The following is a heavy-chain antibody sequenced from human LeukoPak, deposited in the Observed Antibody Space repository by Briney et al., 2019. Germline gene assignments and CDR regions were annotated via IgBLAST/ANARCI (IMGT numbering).Heavy chain of an antibody. D-gene: IGHD6-19*01. Sequence: GGSLRLSCAASGFTFTKYGMDWVRQAPGKGLEWVAFIRHDGSYKYYADSVKGRFTISRDNSKNTLYLQMNSLRAEDTAVYYCAKDRMSGQQWLVPYYFDYWGQGTLVTVSS. CDR3: AKDRMSGQQWLVPYYFDY. V-gene: IGHV3-30*02. CDR1: GFTFTKYG. CDR2: IRHDGSYK. J-gene: IGHJ4*02.